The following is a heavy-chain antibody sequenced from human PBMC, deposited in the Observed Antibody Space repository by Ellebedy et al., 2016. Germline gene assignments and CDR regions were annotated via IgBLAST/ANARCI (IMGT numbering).Heavy chain of an antibody. D-gene: IGHD1-7*01. V-gene: IGHV4-34*01. J-gene: IGHJ5*02. CDR3: ARGRITGTTTANNWFDP. CDR2: INHSGST. CDR1: GGSFSGYY. Sequence: SETLSLTCAVYGGSFSGYYWSWIRQPPGKGLEWIGEINHSGSTNYNPSLKSRVTISVDTSKNQFSLKLSSVTAADTAVYYCARGRITGTTTANNWFDPWGQGTLVTVSS.